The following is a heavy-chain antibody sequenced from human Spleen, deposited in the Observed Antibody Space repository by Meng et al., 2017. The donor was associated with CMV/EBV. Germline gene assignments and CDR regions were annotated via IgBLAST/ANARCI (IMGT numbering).Heavy chain of an antibody. CDR2: IYYSGST. CDR3: ANDVFDV. CDR1: GGSISSSSYY. Sequence: SETLSLTCTVSGGSISSSSYYWGWIRQPPGKGLEWIGSIYYSGSTYYNPSLKSRVTISVDTSKNQFSLKLSSVTAEDTAVYYCANDVFDVWGQGTMVTVSS. J-gene: IGHJ3*01. V-gene: IGHV4-39*07.